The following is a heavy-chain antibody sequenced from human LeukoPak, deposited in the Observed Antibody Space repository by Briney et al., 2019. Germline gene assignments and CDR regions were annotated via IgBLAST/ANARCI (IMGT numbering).Heavy chain of an antibody. J-gene: IGHJ6*03. CDR2: IYYSGST. CDR1: GGSISSYY. Sequence: SETLSLTCTVSGGSISSYYWSWIRQPPGKGLEWIGYIYYSGSTNYNPSLKSRVTISVDTSKNQFSLKLSSVTAADTAVYYCASCTVSSYYYYMDVWGKGTTVTVS. CDR3: ASCTVSSYYYYMDV. D-gene: IGHD4-11*01. V-gene: IGHV4-59*08.